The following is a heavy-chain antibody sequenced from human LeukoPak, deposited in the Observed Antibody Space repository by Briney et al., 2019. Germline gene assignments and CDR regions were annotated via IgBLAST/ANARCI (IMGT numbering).Heavy chain of an antibody. D-gene: IGHD5-18*01. CDR2: IYYSGSTNSGST. V-gene: IGHV4-59*12. J-gene: IGHJ6*04. CDR3: ARLGYSYHGMDV. Sequence: PSETLSLTCTVSGGSIGSYYWSWIRQPPGKGLEWIGYIYYSGSTNSGSTNYNPSLKSRVTISVDTSKNQFSLKLSSVTAADTAVYYCARLGYSYHGMDVWGKGTTVTVSS. CDR1: GGSIGSYY.